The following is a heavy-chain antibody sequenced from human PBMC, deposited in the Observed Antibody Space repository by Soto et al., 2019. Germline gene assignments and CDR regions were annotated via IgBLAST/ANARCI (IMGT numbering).Heavy chain of an antibody. V-gene: IGHV3-23*01. Sequence: EVQLLESGGGLVQPGGSLRLSCAASGFAFSACAMNWVRQAPWKGLEWVSAISASGETTFYADSLKGRFTISRDNSQNTVYMQINDLRAEDTAVYYCAKGGFWVHYGLDVWGQGTTVSVSS. CDR2: ISASGETT. CDR3: AKGGFWVHYGLDV. CDR1: GFAFSACA. D-gene: IGHD3-16*01. J-gene: IGHJ6*02.